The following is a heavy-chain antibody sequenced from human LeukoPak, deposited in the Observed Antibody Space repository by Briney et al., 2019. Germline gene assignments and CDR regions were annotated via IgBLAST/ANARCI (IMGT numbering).Heavy chain of an antibody. CDR1: GGTFSSYA. CDR2: IIPIFGTA. J-gene: IGHJ6*02. V-gene: IGHV1-69*06. D-gene: IGHD1-7*01. CDR3: TSWGDNWNYFDYYYGMDV. Sequence: ASVKVSCKASGGTFSSYAISWVRQAPGQGLEWMGGIIPIFGTANYAQKFQGRVTITADKSTSTAYMELSSLRSEDTAVYYCTSWGDNWNYFDYYYGMDVWGQGTTVTVSS.